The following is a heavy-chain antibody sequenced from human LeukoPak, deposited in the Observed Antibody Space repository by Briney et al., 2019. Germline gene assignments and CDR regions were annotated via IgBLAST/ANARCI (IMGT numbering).Heavy chain of an antibody. Sequence: PGGSLRLSCAASGFTFSSYGMHWVRQAPGKGLEWVAFIRYDGSNKYYADSVKGRFTISRDNSKNTLYLQMNSLRAEDTAVYYCAKDNIKDYYGSGSYGSYWGQGTLVTVSS. CDR1: GFTFSSYG. CDR3: AKDNIKDYYGSGSYGSY. D-gene: IGHD3-10*01. J-gene: IGHJ4*02. V-gene: IGHV3-30*02. CDR2: IRYDGSNK.